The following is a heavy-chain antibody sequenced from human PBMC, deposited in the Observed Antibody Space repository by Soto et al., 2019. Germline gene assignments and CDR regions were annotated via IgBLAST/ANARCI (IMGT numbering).Heavy chain of an antibody. CDR2: IIPIFGTA. V-gene: IGHV1-69*13. Sequence: GDTVKGSCTADAGTVSGYAISSVRQGPGEALEPMGGIIPIFGTADYAQKFQGRVTITADESPSTAYMELSSLRAEDTAVYYCANTLLRYQPSIPYYYYYGMDVWGQGTTAPVSS. J-gene: IGHJ6*02. CDR3: ANTLLRYQPSIPYYYYYGMDV. D-gene: IGHD2-2*01. CDR1: AGTVSGYA.